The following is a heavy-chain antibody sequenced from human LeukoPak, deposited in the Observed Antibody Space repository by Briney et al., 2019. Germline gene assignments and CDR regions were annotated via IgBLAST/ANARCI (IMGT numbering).Heavy chain of an antibody. CDR3: ANNPRTVTTSY. CDR1: GFTFSDYY. Sequence: PGRSLRLSCVVSGFTFSDYYMSWIRQAPGKGLEWVSYISGSSSYTNYADSVKGRFTISRDNAKNSLYLQMNSLRAEDTAVYYCANNPRTVTTSYWGQGTLVTVSS. J-gene: IGHJ4*02. D-gene: IGHD1-7*01. V-gene: IGHV3-11*06. CDR2: ISGSSSYT.